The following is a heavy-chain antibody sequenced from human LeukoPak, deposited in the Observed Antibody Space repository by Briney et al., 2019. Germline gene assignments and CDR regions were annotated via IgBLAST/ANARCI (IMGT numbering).Heavy chain of an antibody. D-gene: IGHD3-22*01. V-gene: IGHV1-2*06. Sequence: ASVKVSCKASGYTFTGYYMHWVRQAPGQGLEWMGRINPNSGGTNYAQKFRGRVTMTRDTSISTAYMELSRLRSDDTAVYYCARDRGVTMIVVADNWFDPWGQGTLVTVSS. CDR2: INPNSGGT. CDR3: ARDRGVTMIVVADNWFDP. CDR1: GYTFTGYY. J-gene: IGHJ5*02.